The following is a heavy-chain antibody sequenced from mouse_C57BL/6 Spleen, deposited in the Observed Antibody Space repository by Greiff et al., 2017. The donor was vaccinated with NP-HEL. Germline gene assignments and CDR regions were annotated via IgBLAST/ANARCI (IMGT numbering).Heavy chain of an antibody. CDR1: GYTFTSYT. J-gene: IGHJ4*01. V-gene: IGHV1-4*01. CDR2: INPSSGYT. Sequence: VQVVESGAELARPGASVKMSCKASGYTFTSYTMHWVKQRPGQGLEWIGYINPSSGYTMYNQKFKDKATLTADKSSSTAHMQLSSLTSEDSAVYYCARDDYGAMDYWGQGTSVTVSS. CDR3: ARDDYGAMDY.